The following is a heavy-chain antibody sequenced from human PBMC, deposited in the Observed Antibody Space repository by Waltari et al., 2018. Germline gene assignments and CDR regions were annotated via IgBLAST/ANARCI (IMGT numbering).Heavy chain of an antibody. CDR3: ATASSSAFSMGWWAY. CDR1: GYTLTELS. Sequence: QVQLVQSGAEVKKPGASVKVSCKVSGYTLTELSMHWVRQAPGTGLEWMGGVDPEKGETSYAQKFQGRVTMTEDTSTDTAYMELSSLRSEDTAVYYCATASSSAFSMGWWAYWGQGTLVTVSS. V-gene: IGHV1-24*01. J-gene: IGHJ4*02. D-gene: IGHD6-6*01. CDR2: VDPEKGET.